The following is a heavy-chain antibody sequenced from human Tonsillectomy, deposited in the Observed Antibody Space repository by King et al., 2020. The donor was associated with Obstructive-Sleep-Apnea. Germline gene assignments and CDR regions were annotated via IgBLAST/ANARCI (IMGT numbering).Heavy chain of an antibody. V-gene: IGHV1-2*02. CDR1: GYTFTGYY. D-gene: IGHD2-21*02. Sequence: QLVQSGAEVKKPGASVKVSCKASGYTFTGYYMHWVRQAPGQGLEWMGWINPNSGVTNYAQKFQGRVTMTRDTSISTAYMELSRLRSDDTAVYYCARDAYCGGDCYSGYFDYWGQGTLVTVSS. CDR3: ARDAYCGGDCYSGYFDY. CDR2: INPNSGVT. J-gene: IGHJ4*02.